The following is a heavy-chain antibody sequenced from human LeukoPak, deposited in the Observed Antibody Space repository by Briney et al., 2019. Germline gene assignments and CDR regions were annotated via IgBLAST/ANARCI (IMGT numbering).Heavy chain of an antibody. D-gene: IGHD3-3*01. CDR3: ARVVVFGVVSSDYYYYYMDV. V-gene: IGHV4-4*07. CDR1: GGSISGYY. Sequence: PSETLSLTCTVSGGSISGYYRSWIRQPAGKGLEWIGRIYSSGSTNCNPSLKSRATMSVDTSKNQFSLKLSSVTAADTAVYYCARVVVFGVVSSDYYYYYMDVWGKGTTVTVSS. J-gene: IGHJ6*03. CDR2: IYSSGST.